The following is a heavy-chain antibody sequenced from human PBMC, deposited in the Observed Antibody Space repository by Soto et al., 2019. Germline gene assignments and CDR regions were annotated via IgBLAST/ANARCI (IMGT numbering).Heavy chain of an antibody. Sequence: EVQLVETGGGSIQPGGSLRLSCEVSGFTVGDNYMSWVRQAPGKGLEWVSAIYGGGSTYYADSVKGRFTISRDHSKNTLYPQMESVRGRDPAIIFCARGEPVIAPSPSHYFFGSLGQGTLVTVSS. J-gene: IGHJ4*02. CDR2: IYGGGST. D-gene: IGHD3-16*02. V-gene: IGHV3-53*02. CDR1: GFTVGDNY. CDR3: ARGEPVIAPSPSHYFFGS.